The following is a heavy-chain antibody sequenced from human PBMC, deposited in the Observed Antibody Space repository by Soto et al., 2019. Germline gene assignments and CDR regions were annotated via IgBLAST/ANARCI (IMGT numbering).Heavy chain of an antibody. CDR2: IKSGGTTT. V-gene: IGHV3-48*03. Sequence: GGSLRLSCTASGFAFNSYEMDWVRQAPGKGLEWVANIKSGGTTTFYTDSVKGRFTISRDDVKNLLYLEMNSLRAEDTAVYYCVKEKSAMHSGYDAFDIWGQGTMVTVSS. J-gene: IGHJ3*02. CDR1: GFAFNSYE. D-gene: IGHD5-12*01. CDR3: VKEKSAMHSGYDAFDI.